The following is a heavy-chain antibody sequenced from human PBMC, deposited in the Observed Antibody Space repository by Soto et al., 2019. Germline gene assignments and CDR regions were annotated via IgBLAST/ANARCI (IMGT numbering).Heavy chain of an antibody. V-gene: IGHV1-2*04. J-gene: IGHJ6*02. CDR2: INANSGNT. D-gene: IGHD1-20*01. Sequence: ASVKVYCKASGYSFSGYYMDWGRQAPGQGLEWMGWINANSGNTNYAQSFQGWVTMTRDTSISTAYMELSRLRSDDTAVYYCARDQGSINGILSGGYYYGMDVWGQGTTVTVSS. CDR1: GYSFSGYY. CDR3: ARDQGSINGILSGGYYYGMDV.